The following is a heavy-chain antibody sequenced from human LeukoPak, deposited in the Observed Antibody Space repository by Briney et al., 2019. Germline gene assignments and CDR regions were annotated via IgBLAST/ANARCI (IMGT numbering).Heavy chain of an antibody. Sequence: ASVKVSCKVSGYTLTELSMHWVRQAPGQGLEWMGWISAYNGNTNYAQKLQGRVTMTTDTSTSTAYMELRSLRSDDTAVYYCARDLSPDIVVVPAAIDYWGQGTLVTVSS. CDR3: ARDLSPDIVVVPAAIDY. V-gene: IGHV1-18*01. J-gene: IGHJ4*02. D-gene: IGHD2-2*01. CDR1: GYTLTELS. CDR2: ISAYNGNT.